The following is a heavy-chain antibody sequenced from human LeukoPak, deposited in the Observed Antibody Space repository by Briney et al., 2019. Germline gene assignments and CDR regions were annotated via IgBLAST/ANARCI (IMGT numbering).Heavy chain of an antibody. J-gene: IGHJ4*02. CDR2: IYYSGST. CDR1: GGSISSSSYY. Sequence: PSETLSLTCTVSGGSISSSSYYWGWIRQPPGKGLEWIGSIYYSGSTYYNPSLKSRVTISVDTSKNQFSLKLSSVTAADTAVYYCARPSSVVVPVAFDYWGQGTLVTVSS. D-gene: IGHD2-2*01. CDR3: ARPSSVVVPVAFDY. V-gene: IGHV4-39*01.